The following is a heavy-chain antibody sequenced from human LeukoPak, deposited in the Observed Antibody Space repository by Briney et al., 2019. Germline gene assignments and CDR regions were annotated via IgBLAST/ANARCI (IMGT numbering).Heavy chain of an antibody. CDR2: IWYDGSNK. V-gene: IGHV3-33*01. D-gene: IGHD6-13*01. CDR1: GFTFSSYG. J-gene: IGHJ6*02. CDR3: ARDGSSSSWYDYYYYGMDV. Sequence: GGSLRLSCAASGFTFSSYGMHWVRRAPGKGLEWVAVIWYDGSNKYYADSVKGRFTISRDNSKNTLYLQMNSLRAEDTAVYYCARDGSSSSWYDYYYYGMDVWGQGTTVTVSS.